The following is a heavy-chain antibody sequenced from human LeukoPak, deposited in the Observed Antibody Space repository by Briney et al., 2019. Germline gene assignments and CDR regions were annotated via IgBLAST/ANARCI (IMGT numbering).Heavy chain of an antibody. V-gene: IGHV3-23*01. J-gene: IGHJ4*02. CDR3: ARSKLTPVY. CDR2: LSGSGGST. CDR1: GFTFSSYA. Sequence: GGSLRLSCAASGFTFSSYAMSWVRQAPGKGLEWVSALSGSGGSTYYADSVKGRFTISRDNSKNTLHLPMNRVRSEDTDVYHCARSKLTPVYWGQGTLVTVSS. D-gene: IGHD4/OR15-4a*01.